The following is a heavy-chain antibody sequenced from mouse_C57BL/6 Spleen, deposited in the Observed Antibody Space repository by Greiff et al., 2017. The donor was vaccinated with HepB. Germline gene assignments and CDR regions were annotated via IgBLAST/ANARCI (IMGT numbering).Heavy chain of an antibody. CDR1: GYTFPTYG. CDR3: ARSLNFRDYYAMDY. Sequence: QVQLQQPGAELVKPGASVKLSCKASGYTFPTYGMPGVKQRPGRGLEWIGGIDPNSGGTKYNEKFKSKATLTVDKPSSAAYMQPSSLTSEDSAVYYCARSLNFRDYYAMDYWGQGTSVTVSS. V-gene: IGHV1-72*01. CDR2: IDPNSGGT. D-gene: IGHD1-3*01. J-gene: IGHJ4*01.